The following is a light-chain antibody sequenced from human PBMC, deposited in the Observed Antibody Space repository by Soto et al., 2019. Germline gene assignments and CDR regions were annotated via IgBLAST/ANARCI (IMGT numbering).Light chain of an antibody. Sequence: EIVLTQSPATLSLSPGERATLFCRASQSVSSYLAWYQQKPGQAPRLLIYDALNRATGIPARFSGSGSGTAFTLTISSREPEDFALYYCQQRSNWPPLTFGGGTKVQIK. CDR1: QSVSSY. J-gene: IGKJ4*01. CDR2: DAL. V-gene: IGKV3-11*01. CDR3: QQRSNWPPLT.